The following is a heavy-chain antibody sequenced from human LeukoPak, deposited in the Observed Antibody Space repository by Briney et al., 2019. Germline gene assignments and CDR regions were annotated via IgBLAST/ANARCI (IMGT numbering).Heavy chain of an antibody. Sequence: ASVKVSGKASGYTFTSYYMHWVRQSPGQGLGGRGGINPNSGGTNYAQKFQGRGTMTRDTSISTAYMELSRLRSDDTAVYYCATYRAYYDDNLLHYWGLGTLVTVSS. CDR3: ATYRAYYDDNLLHY. CDR2: INPNSGGT. V-gene: IGHV1-2*02. D-gene: IGHD3-22*01. J-gene: IGHJ4*02. CDR1: GYTFTSYY.